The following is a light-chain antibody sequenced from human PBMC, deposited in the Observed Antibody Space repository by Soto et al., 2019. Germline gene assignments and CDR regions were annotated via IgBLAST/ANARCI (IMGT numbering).Light chain of an antibody. J-gene: IGKJ4*01. CDR3: QQRSNWPPT. Sequence: EIVLTQSPATLSLSPGERATLSCRASQSVSSYLAWYQQKPGQAPRILIYDASNRATGIPARFSGSGSGTDFTLTISSLEPEDFPVYYCQQRSNWPPTFGGGTKVEIK. CDR2: DAS. CDR1: QSVSSY. V-gene: IGKV3-11*01.